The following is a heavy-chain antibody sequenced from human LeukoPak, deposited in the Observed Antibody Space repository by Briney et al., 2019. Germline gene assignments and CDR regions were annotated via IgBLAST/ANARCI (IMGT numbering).Heavy chain of an antibody. J-gene: IGHJ3*02. CDR2: ISTSSSTI. D-gene: IGHD2-21*02. CDR3: ARRGDGGRAFDI. V-gene: IGHV3-48*01. CDR1: GFTFSSYS. Sequence: GGSLRLSCAASGFTFSSYSMNWVRQAPGKGLEWVSYISTSSSTIYYADSVKGRFTISRDNAKNSLYLQMSSLRAEDTAVYYCARRGDGGRAFDIWGQGTMVTVSS.